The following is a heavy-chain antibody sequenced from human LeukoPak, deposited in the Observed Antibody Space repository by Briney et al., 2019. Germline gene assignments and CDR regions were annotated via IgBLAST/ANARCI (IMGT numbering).Heavy chain of an antibody. V-gene: IGHV1-8*01. CDR3: ARDGAYCSSTSCLASYYYYYGMDV. CDR1: GYTFTSYD. CDR2: MNPNSGNT. D-gene: IGHD2-2*01. Sequence: ASVKVSCKASGYTFTSYDINWVRQATGQGLEWMGWMNPNSGNTGYAQKFQGRVTMTRNTSISTAYMELSSLRSEDTAVYYCARDGAYCSSTSCLASYYYYYGMDVWGQGTTVTVSS. J-gene: IGHJ6*02.